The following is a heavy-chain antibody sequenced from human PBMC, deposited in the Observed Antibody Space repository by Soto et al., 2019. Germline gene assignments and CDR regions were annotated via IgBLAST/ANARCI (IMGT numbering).Heavy chain of an antibody. CDR2: INSDGSST. V-gene: IGHV3-74*01. Sequence: EVQLVESGGGLVQPGGSLRLSCAASGFTFSSYWMHWVRQAPGEGLVWVSGINSDGSSTGYADPAKGRFTISRDNAKTTLCSQTTSLRAEHTAVYYCAGAVASPTVIGYWGQVTLSTVSS. CDR3: AGAVASPTVIGY. D-gene: IGHD5-12*01. J-gene: IGHJ4*02. CDR1: GFTFSSYW.